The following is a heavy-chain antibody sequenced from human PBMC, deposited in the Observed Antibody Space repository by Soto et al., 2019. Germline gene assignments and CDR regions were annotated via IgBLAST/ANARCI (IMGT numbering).Heavy chain of an antibody. J-gene: IGHJ6*02. V-gene: IGHV1-8*01. D-gene: IGHD6-6*01. CDR1: GYTFTSYD. CDR2: MNPNSGNT. CDR3: ARGRFEYSSSRYYYYGMDV. Sequence: ASVKVSCKASGYTFTSYDINWVRQATGQGLEWMGWMNPNSGNTGYAQKFQGRVTMTRNTSISTAYMELSSLRSEDTAVYYCARGRFEYSSSRYYYYGMDVWGQGTRVTVSS.